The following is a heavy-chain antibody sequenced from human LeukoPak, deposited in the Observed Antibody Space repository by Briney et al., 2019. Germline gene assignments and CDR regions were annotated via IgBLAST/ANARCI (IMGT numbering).Heavy chain of an antibody. V-gene: IGHV4-4*09. J-gene: IGHJ4*02. CDR3: AGVGATEFDY. CDR1: GGSISSYY. D-gene: IGHD1-26*01. CDR2: IYTSGST. Sequence: SETLSLTCTVSGGSISSYYWSWIRQPPGKGLEWIGYIYTSGSTNYNPSLKSRVTISVDTSKNQFSLKLSSVTAADTAVYYCAGVGATEFDYWVQGTLVTVSS.